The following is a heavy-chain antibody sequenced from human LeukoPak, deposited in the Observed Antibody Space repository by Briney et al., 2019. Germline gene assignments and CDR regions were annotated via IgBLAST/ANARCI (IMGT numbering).Heavy chain of an antibody. J-gene: IGHJ4*02. CDR2: INHSGST. CDR1: GGSFSGYF. V-gene: IGHV4-34*01. CDR3: ARLNYYGFDY. Sequence: SETLSLTCAVYGGSFSGYFWSWIRQPPGKGLEWIGEINHSGSTNYNPSLKSRVTISVDTSKSQFSLKLSSVTAADTAVYYCARLNYYGFDYWGQGTLVTFSS. D-gene: IGHD1-26*01.